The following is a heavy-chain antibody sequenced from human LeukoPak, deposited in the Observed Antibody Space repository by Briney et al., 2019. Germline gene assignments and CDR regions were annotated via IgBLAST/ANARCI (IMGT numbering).Heavy chain of an antibody. J-gene: IGHJ6*02. CDR2: IIPILGIA. V-gene: IGHV1-69*04. CDR3: AGDIVATPRDPYYYGMDV. CDR1: GGTFSSYA. Sequence: GASVKVSCKASGGTFSSYAISWVRQAPGQGLEWMGRIIPILGIANYAQKFQGRVTITADKSTSTAYMELSSLRSKDTAVYYCAGDIVATPRDPYYYGMDVWGQGTTVTVSS. D-gene: IGHD5-12*01.